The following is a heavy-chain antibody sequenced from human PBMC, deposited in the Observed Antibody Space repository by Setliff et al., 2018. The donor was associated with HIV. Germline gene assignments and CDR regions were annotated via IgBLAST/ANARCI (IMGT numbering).Heavy chain of an antibody. V-gene: IGHV3-74*01. Sequence: GGSLRLSCAASGFTFSSYRMHWVRLTPGKGLVWVSHIYSDGSRTDYADSVKGRFTISRDDAKNSLYLQMNSLRAEDTAVYYCATEGPSETPDAFDIWGQGTMVTVSS. J-gene: IGHJ3*02. CDR2: IYSDGSRT. CDR3: ATEGPSETPDAFDI. CDR1: GFTFSSYR.